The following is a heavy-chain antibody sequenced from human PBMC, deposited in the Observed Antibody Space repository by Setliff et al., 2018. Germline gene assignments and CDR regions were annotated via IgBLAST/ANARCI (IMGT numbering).Heavy chain of an antibody. CDR2: ISAYNGNT. Sequence: ASVKVSCKASGYTFTSYAFSWVRQAPGQGLEWMGWISAYNGNTNYAQKFQGRVTMTTDTSTSTAYMELRSLRSDGTAVYYCARVSEAAAAGFDYWGQGTLVTVSS. V-gene: IGHV1-18*01. CDR3: ARVSEAAAAGFDY. CDR1: GYTFTSYA. D-gene: IGHD6-13*01. J-gene: IGHJ4*02.